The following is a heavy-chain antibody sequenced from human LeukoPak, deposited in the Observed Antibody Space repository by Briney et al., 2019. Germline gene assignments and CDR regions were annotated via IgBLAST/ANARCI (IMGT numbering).Heavy chain of an antibody. J-gene: IGHJ6*03. CDR1: GGTFGSYA. Sequence: GASVKVSCKASGGTFGSYAISWVRQAPGQGLEWMGGIIPIFGTANYAQKFQGRVTITTDESTSTAYMELSSLRSEDTAVYYCARYRWDRGYYYYYMDVWGKGTTVTVSS. CDR2: IIPIFGTA. V-gene: IGHV1-69*05. D-gene: IGHD1-26*01. CDR3: ARYRWDRGYYYYYMDV.